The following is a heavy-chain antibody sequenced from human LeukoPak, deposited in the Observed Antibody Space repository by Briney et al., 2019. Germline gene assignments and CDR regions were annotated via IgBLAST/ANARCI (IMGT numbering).Heavy chain of an antibody. J-gene: IGHJ4*02. CDR2: TVGGGGGT. CDR1: GFTFSSTS. V-gene: IGHV3-23*01. D-gene: IGHD4-17*01. CDR3: ASGPGGYGDHGFDY. Sequence: PGGSLRLSCAASGFTFSSTSMSWVRQAPGKGLEWVAVTVGGGGGTYYADSVKGRFTTCRDNSKNTLYLQMNSLRSEDTAVYYCASGPGGYGDHGFDYWGQGTLVTVSS.